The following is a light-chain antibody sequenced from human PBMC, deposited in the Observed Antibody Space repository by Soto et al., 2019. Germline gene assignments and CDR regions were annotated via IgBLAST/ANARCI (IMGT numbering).Light chain of an antibody. V-gene: IGLV1-44*01. Sequence: QCALTQPPSASGTPGQRLTISCSGSSSNIGSKTVNWYQQLPGTAPKLLIYSNYQRPSGVPDRFSGSKSGTSASLAISGLQSEDEADYYCSAWDASLNGYVFGTGTKVTVL. CDR2: SNY. CDR3: SAWDASLNGYV. CDR1: SSNIGSKT. J-gene: IGLJ1*01.